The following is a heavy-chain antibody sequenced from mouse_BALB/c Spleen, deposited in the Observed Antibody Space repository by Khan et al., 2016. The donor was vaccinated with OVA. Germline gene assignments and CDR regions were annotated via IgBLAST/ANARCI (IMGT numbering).Heavy chain of an antibody. D-gene: IGHD2-10*02. J-gene: IGHJ4*01. CDR2: ICGGGTT. CDR1: GFSLTDYG. V-gene: IGHV2-6-5*01. Sequence: QVQLKESGPGLVAPSQNLSITCTVSGFSLTDYGVSWIRQPPGKGLEWLGVICGGGTTYYNSALKSRLSISKDNSKSQVFLKMNSLQTDDTAMYYCAKGVWSYYFALDYWGQGTSVTVSS. CDR3: AKGVWSYYFALDY.